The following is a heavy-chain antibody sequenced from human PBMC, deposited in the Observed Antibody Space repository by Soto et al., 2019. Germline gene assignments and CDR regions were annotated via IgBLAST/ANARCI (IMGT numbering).Heavy chain of an antibody. CDR1: GFTFSSYG. V-gene: IGHV3-30*03. D-gene: IGHD3-3*01. CDR2: ISYDGSNK. Sequence: PGGSLRLSCAASGFTFSSYGMHWVRQAPGKGLEWVAVISYDGSNKYYADSVKGRFTISRDNSKNTLYLQMNSLRAEDTAVYYCARVLFGRGNWFEPWGQGTLVTVSS. J-gene: IGHJ5*02. CDR3: ARVLFGRGNWFEP.